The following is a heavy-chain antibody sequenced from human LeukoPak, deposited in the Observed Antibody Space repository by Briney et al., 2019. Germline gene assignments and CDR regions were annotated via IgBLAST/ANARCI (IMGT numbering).Heavy chain of an antibody. J-gene: IGHJ4*02. Sequence: GASVKVSCKASGNTFTSYYMHWVRQAPGQGLEWMGLVNPSGYSTRYAQKSQGRVTMTRDTSTSIVYMELTSLRSEDTAVYYCARGWTTELSAMGYWGQGTLVTVSS. CDR2: VNPSGYST. CDR1: GNTFTSYY. D-gene: IGHD4-11*01. V-gene: IGHV1-46*01. CDR3: ARGWTTELSAMGY.